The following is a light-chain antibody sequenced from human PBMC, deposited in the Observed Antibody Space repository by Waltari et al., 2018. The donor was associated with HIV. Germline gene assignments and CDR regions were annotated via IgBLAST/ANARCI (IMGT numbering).Light chain of an antibody. J-gene: IGLJ2*01. Sequence: SYEVTQPPSVSVSPGQTASITCSGHKLGNKYTAWYQQKPGQSPVLVVYEDNKRRSGTPERFSGSNSGDTAALTISGTQAMDEADYYCQAWDSSTVGFGGGTRLTGL. CDR3: QAWDSSTVG. CDR1: KLGNKY. CDR2: EDN. V-gene: IGLV3-1*01.